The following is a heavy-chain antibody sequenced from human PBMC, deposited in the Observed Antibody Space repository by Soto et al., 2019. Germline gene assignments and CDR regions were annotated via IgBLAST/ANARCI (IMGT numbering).Heavy chain of an antibody. CDR2: MYYSGST. D-gene: IGHD2-15*01. Sequence: SETLSLTCTVSGGSITSGGYYWNWIRKRPGRGLEWIGYMYYSGSTSYNPSLKSRVTMSVDTSQNQFSLKLSSVTAADTAVYYCARDRGGYCSGGSCYIFDYWGQGTLVTVS. V-gene: IGHV4-31*03. CDR1: GGSITSGGYY. J-gene: IGHJ4*02. CDR3: ARDRGGYCSGGSCYIFDY.